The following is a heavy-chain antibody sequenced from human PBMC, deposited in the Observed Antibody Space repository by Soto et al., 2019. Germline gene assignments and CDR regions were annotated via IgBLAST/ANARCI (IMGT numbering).Heavy chain of an antibody. D-gene: IGHD4-17*01. V-gene: IGHV4-31*03. CDR1: GCSISSGGYY. J-gene: IGHJ4*02. Sequence: SETLSLTCTVSGCSISSGGYYWSWIRQHPGKGLEWIGYIYYSGSTYYNPSLKSRVTISVDTSKNQFSLKLSSVTAADTAVYYCAREYGDYDSFDYWGQGTLVTVSS. CDR2: IYYSGST. CDR3: AREYGDYDSFDY.